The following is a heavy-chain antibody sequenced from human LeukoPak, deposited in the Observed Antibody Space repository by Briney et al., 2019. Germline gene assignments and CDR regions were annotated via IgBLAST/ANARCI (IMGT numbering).Heavy chain of an antibody. CDR2: ISRNGGSS. V-gene: IGHV3-20*04. Sequence: AGGSLRLSCAASGFTFDEYGMTWVRQAPGKGLEWVSGISRNGGSSGYADSVKGRFTISRDNAKNSLYLQMNSLRAEDTAVYYCAELGITMIGGVWGKGTTVTISS. CDR1: GFTFDEYG. J-gene: IGHJ6*04. CDR3: AELGITMIGGV. D-gene: IGHD3-10*02.